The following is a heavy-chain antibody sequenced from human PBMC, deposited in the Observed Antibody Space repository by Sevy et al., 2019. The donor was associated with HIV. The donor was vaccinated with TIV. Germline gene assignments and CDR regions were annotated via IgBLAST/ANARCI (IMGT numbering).Heavy chain of an antibody. CDR1: GFTFSSAW. CDR3: ITDPAYRGYDEEVINYYFYGMDV. CDR2: LKSEFDGGAI. Sequence: GGSLRLSCTASGFTFSSAWMSWVRLAPGKGLEWVGHLKSEFDGGAIDYAAPVKGRFTISREDSKNTVYLQMNSLKTEDTAVYYCITDPAYRGYDEEVINYYFYGMDVWGQGTTVTVSS. V-gene: IGHV3-15*01. J-gene: IGHJ6*02. D-gene: IGHD5-12*01.